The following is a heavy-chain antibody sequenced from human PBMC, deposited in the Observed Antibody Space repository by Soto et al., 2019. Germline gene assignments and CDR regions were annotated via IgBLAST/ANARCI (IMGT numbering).Heavy chain of an antibody. D-gene: IGHD2-8*01. CDR3: ARDKINGLFDY. J-gene: IGHJ4*02. CDR1: GGSISGYY. CDR2: MYNTGST. Sequence: SETLSLTCTVSGGSISGYYWSWIRQPPGKGLEWIGYMYNTGSTVYNPSFKSRVTISVDTSKNQFSLKLTSVTAADTAVYYCARDKINGLFDYWGQGTLVTVS. V-gene: IGHV4-59*12.